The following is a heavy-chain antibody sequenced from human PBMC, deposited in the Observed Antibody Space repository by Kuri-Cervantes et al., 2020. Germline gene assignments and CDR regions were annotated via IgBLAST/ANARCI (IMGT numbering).Heavy chain of an antibody. Sequence: ASVKVSCKASGYTFTRNGISWVRQAPGQGLEWMGWINTYNVNTNYAQKLQGRVTITTDESTSTAYMELSSLRSEDTAVYYCAGVLYITMSPSDAFDIWGQGTMVTVSS. CDR2: INTYNVNT. V-gene: IGHV1-18*01. CDR1: GYTFTRNG. CDR3: AGVLYITMSPSDAFDI. D-gene: IGHD3-10*02. J-gene: IGHJ3*02.